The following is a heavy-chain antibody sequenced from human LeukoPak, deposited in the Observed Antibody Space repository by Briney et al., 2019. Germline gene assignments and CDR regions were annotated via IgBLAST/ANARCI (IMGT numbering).Heavy chain of an antibody. CDR1: GFTFSSYA. CDR3: AKDSGYSFGFDY. D-gene: IGHD5-18*01. V-gene: IGHV3-23*01. Sequence: GGSLRLSCAASGFTFSSYAITWVRQAPGKGLEWVSTISGSAVSTYYADSVKGRFTISRGNSKNTVYLQMNTLRAEDTAVYYCAKDSGYSFGFDYWGQGTLVTVSS. CDR2: ISGSAVST. J-gene: IGHJ4*02.